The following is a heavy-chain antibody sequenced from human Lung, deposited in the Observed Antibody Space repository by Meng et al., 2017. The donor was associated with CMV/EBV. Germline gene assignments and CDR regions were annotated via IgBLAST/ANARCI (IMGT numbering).Heavy chain of an antibody. CDR1: GLTLSNYG. V-gene: IGHV3-30*02. D-gene: IGHD3-10*01. J-gene: IGHJ4*02. Sequence: GGSXRLXCAASGLTLSNYGIHWVRQAPGKGLEWVAFIRYDGGKKEYVDSVKGRFTISRDNSKNTVNLQMNSLRAEDTAVYYCTKDSGRGGHLWFRGIDYXGQAXLVTVSS. CDR3: TKDSGRGGHLWFRGIDY. CDR2: IRYDGGKK.